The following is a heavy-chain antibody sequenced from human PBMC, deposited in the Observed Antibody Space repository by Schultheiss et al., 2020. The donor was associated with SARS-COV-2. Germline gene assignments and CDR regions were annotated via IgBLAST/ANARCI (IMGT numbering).Heavy chain of an antibody. CDR1: GGSFSGYY. Sequence: GSLRLSCAVYGGSFSGYYWSWIRQPPGKGLEWIGYIYHSGSTYYNPSLKSRVTISVDKSKNQFSLKLSSVTAADTAVYYCARRIGSSWWLNWFDPWGQGTLVTVSS. CDR3: ARRIGSSWWLNWFDP. CDR2: IYHSGST. J-gene: IGHJ5*02. V-gene: IGHV4-34*01. D-gene: IGHD6-13*01.